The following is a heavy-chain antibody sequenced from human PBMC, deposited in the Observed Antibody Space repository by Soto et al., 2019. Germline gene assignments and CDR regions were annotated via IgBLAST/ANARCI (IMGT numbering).Heavy chain of an antibody. CDR3: ARRYGSGSYYLPFDY. J-gene: IGHJ4*02. V-gene: IGHV3-21*01. CDR2: ISSSSSYI. Sequence: GGSLRLSCAASGFTFSSYSMNWVRQAPGKGLEWVSSISSSSSYIYYADSVKGRFTISRDNAKNSLYLQMNSLRAEDTSVYYCARRYGSGSYYLPFDYWGQGTLVTVSS. D-gene: IGHD3-10*01. CDR1: GFTFSSYS.